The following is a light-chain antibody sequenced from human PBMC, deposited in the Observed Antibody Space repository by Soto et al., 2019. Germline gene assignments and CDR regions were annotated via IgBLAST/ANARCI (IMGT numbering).Light chain of an antibody. V-gene: IGLV2-8*01. CDR1: SSDIGGYNY. Sequence: QSVLTQPPSASGSPGQSVTISCTGTSSDIGGYNYVSWYQQHPGKAPKLMIYDVSKRPSGVPDRFSGSKSGNTASLTVSGLPAEDEADYYCSSYAGSNNVVFGGGTKLTVL. CDR3: SSYAGSNNVV. CDR2: DVS. J-gene: IGLJ2*01.